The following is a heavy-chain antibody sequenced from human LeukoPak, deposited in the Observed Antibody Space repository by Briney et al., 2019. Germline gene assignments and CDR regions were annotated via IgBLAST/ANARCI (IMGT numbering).Heavy chain of an antibody. D-gene: IGHD2-15*01. CDR1: GFTFSDYY. V-gene: IGHV3-11*04. J-gene: IGHJ4*02. CDR2: ISSSGSTR. Sequence: GGSLRLSCAASGFTFSDYYMSWIRQAPGKGRGGVSYISSSGSTRYYADSVKGRFTISRDNAKNSLYLQMNSLRAEDTAVYYCAREAHCSGGSCRIDYWGQGTLVTVSS. CDR3: AREAHCSGGSCRIDY.